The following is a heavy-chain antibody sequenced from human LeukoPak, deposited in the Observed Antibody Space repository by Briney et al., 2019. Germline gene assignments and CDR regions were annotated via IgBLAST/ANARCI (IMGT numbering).Heavy chain of an antibody. CDR1: GVSISSSNSY. D-gene: IGHD5-18*01. CDR2: IYTSGST. CDR3: AREVGGYRYGYRPTELSRYFDL. J-gene: IGHJ2*01. V-gene: IGHV4-61*02. Sequence: SETLSLTCTVSGVSISSSNSYWSWIRQPAGKGLEWIGRIYTSGSTNYNPSLKSRVTISVDTSKNQFSLKLSPVTAADTAVYYCAREVGGYRYGYRPTELSRYFDLWGRGTLVTVSP.